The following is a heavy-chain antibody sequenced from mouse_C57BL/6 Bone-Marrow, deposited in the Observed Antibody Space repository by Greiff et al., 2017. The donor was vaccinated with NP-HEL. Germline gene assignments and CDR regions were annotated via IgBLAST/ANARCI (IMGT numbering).Heavy chain of an antibody. J-gene: IGHJ4*01. D-gene: IGHD2-2*01. CDR1: GFNIKDDY. V-gene: IGHV14-4*01. CDR3: TEVTRDYYALDY. Sequence: VQLQQSGAELVRPGASVKLSCTASGFNIKDDYMHWVKQRPEQGLEWIGWIDPENGDTEYASKFQGKATITADTSSNTAYLQLSSLTSEDTAVYYCTEVTRDYYALDYWGQGTSVTVSS. CDR2: IDPENGDT.